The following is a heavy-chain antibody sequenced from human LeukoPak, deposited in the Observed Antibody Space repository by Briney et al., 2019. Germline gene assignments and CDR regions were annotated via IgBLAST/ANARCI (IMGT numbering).Heavy chain of an antibody. D-gene: IGHD3-3*01. J-gene: IGHJ4*02. CDR3: ARHYDVGPFDS. V-gene: IGHV1-2*02. CDR2: INPNSGGT. CDR1: GYTFTGYY. Sequence: AASVKVSCKASGYTFTGYYMHWVGQAPGQGLEWMGWINPNSGGTNYAQKFQGRVTMTRDTSISTAYMELSRLRSDDTAVYYCARHYDVGPFDSWGQGTLVTVSS.